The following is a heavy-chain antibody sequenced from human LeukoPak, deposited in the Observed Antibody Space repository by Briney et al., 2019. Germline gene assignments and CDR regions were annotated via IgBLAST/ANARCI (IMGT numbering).Heavy chain of an antibody. CDR2: IYYSGST. V-gene: IGHV4-59*12. CDR3: ARDRPRGPLGLDI. CDR1: DGSINSYY. J-gene: IGHJ3*02. Sequence: SETLSLTCSVSDGSINSYYWNWIRRPPGKGLEWIGYIYYSGSTYYNPSLKSRVTISVDTSKNQFSLRLSSVTAADTAVYYCARDRPRGPLGLDIWGQGTMVTVSS. D-gene: IGHD1-14*01.